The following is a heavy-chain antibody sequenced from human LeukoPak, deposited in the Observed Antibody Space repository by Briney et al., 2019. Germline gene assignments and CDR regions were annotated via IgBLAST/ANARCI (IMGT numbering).Heavy chain of an antibody. J-gene: IGHJ5*02. V-gene: IGHV4-61*02. CDR1: GGSISSGSYY. CDR2: IYTSGST. CDR3: ARDGCSSTICITVTSWFDP. Sequence: SSETLSLTCTISGGSISSGSYYWSWIRQPAGKGLEWIGRIYTSGSTNYNPSLKSRVTISVDTSKNQFSLKLGSVTAADTAVYYCARDGCSSTICITVTSWFDPWGQGTLVTVSS. D-gene: IGHD2-2*01.